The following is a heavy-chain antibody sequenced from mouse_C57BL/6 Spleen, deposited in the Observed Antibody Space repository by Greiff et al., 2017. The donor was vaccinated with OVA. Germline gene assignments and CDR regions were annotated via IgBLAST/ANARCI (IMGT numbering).Heavy chain of an antibody. V-gene: IGHV1-55*01. CDR1: GYTFTSYW. CDR3: ARTSLYWGFAY. Sequence: QVQLQQSGAELVKPGASVKMSCKASGYTFTSYWITWVKQRPGQGLEWIGDIYPGSGSTNYNEKFKSKATLTVATSSSTAYMQHSSLTSEDSAVYYCARTSLYWGFAYWGQGTLVTVSA. J-gene: IGHJ3*01. CDR2: IYPGSGST. D-gene: IGHD6-2*01.